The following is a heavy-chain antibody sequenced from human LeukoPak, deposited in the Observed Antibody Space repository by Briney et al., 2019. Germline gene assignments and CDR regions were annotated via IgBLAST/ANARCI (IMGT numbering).Heavy chain of an antibody. Sequence: PGGSLRLSCAASGFTFSSYWMHWVRQAPGKGLVWVSRISIDGSITTYADSVKGRFTTSRDNAKNTLYLQMNSLRAEDTAVYYCARETAVAGTYYSDYWGQGTLVTVPS. CDR1: GFTFSSYW. D-gene: IGHD6-19*01. V-gene: IGHV3-74*01. CDR2: ISIDGSIT. CDR3: ARETAVAGTYYSDY. J-gene: IGHJ4*02.